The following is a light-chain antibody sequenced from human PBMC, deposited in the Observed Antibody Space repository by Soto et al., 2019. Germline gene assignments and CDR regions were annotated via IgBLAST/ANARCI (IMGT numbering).Light chain of an antibody. J-gene: IGLJ1*01. Sequence: QSALTQPRSVSGSPGQSVTISCTGTSSDVGGCNYVSWYQQHPGKAPKLMIYDVTERPSGVPDRFSGSKSGNTASLTISGLQPEDEADYYCSSFSVDSPLFATGTKVTVL. V-gene: IGLV2-11*01. CDR3: SSFSVDSPL. CDR1: SSDVGGCNY. CDR2: DVT.